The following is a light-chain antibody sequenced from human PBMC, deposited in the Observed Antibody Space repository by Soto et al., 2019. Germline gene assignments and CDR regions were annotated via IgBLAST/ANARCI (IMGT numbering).Light chain of an antibody. J-gene: IGKJ2*01. V-gene: IGKV3-15*01. CDR2: DAS. Sequence: EIVMTQSPATLSVSPVERATLSCRASQSVTSNLAWYQQKPGQAPRLLIYDASTRATGVPARFSGSGSGTEFTLTINSLQSEDFAIYYCQQYNDWYTFGQGTKLEIK. CDR1: QSVTSN. CDR3: QQYNDWYT.